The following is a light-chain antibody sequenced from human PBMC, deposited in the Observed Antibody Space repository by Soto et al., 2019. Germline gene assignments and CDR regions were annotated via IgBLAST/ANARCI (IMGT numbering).Light chain of an antibody. Sequence: QSALTQPASVSGSPGQSITLSCTGTSSDVGSYNLVSWYQQHPGKAPKLMIYEVSKRPSGVSNRFSGSKSGNTASLTISGLQAEDEADYYCCSYAGSSTHVVFGGGTQLTVL. J-gene: IGLJ2*01. CDR2: EVS. V-gene: IGLV2-23*02. CDR1: SSDVGSYNL. CDR3: CSYAGSSTHVV.